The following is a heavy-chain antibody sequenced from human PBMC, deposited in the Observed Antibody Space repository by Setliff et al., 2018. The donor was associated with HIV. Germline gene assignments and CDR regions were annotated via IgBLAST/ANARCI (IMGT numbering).Heavy chain of an antibody. CDR2: IYHTGDT. D-gene: IGHD4-17*01. CDR1: GYSISNTGHY. CDR3: ARHKTHDYDGNSVYFDF. V-gene: IGHV4-38-2*01. Sequence: SETLSLTCVVSGYSISNTGHYWVWIRQPPGKGLEWIGSIYHTGDTYDNPSLKNRVTISRDTSKDRFSLNLRSVTAADTAIYYCARHKTHDYDGNSVYFDFWGQGILVTVSS. J-gene: IGHJ4*02.